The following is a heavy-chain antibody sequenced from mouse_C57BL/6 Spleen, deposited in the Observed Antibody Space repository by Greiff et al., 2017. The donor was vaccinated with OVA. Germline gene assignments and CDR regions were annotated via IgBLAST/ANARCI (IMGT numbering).Heavy chain of an antibody. CDR3: ASYYGSSYDAMDY. D-gene: IGHD1-1*01. Sequence: EVKLQQSGPELVKPGASVKISCKASGYSFTGYYMNWVKQSPEKSLEWIGEINPSTGGTTYNQKFKAKATLTVDKSSSTAYMQLKSLTSEDSAVYYCASYYGSSYDAMDYWGQGTSVTVSA. V-gene: IGHV1-42*01. CDR2: INPSTGGT. CDR1: GYSFTGYY. J-gene: IGHJ4*01.